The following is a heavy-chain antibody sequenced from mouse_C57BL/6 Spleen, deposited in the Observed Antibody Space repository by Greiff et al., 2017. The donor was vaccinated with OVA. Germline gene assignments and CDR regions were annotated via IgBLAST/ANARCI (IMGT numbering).Heavy chain of an antibody. J-gene: IGHJ2*01. CDR3: AREERNSYYFDY. V-gene: IGHV1-55*01. CDR1: GYTFTSYW. CDR2: IYPGSGST. Sequence: QVQLQQSGAELVKPGASVKMSCKASGYTFTSYWITWVKQRPGQGLEWIGDIYPGSGSTNYNEKFKSKATLTVDTSSSTAYMQLSSLTSEDSAVYYCAREERNSYYFDYWGQGTTLTVSS.